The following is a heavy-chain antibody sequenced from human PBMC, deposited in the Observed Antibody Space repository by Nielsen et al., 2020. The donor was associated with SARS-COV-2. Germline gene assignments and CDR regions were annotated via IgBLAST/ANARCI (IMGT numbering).Heavy chain of an antibody. CDR1: GFTFDDYA. Sequence: SLKISCAASGFTFDDYAMHWVRQAPGKGPEWVSGISWKSGSIGYADSVKGRFTISRDNAKNSLYLQMNSLRAEDTALYYCAKDMSQVVVAATQYYYYYGMDVWGQGTTVTVSS. CDR2: ISWKSGSI. J-gene: IGHJ6*02. D-gene: IGHD2-15*01. CDR3: AKDMSQVVVAATQYYYYYGMDV. V-gene: IGHV3-9*01.